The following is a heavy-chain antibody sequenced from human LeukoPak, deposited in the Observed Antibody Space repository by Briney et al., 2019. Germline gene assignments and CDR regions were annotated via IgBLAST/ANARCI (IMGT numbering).Heavy chain of an antibody. D-gene: IGHD6-19*01. Sequence: ASVKVSCKASGYTFTSYGISWVRQAPGQGLEWMGWINPDSGGTNYAQKFQGWVTMTRDTSISTAYMELSRLRSDDTAVYYCARDRSSGQGGMDVWGQGTTVTVSS. V-gene: IGHV1-2*04. CDR2: INPDSGGT. CDR3: ARDRSSGQGGMDV. J-gene: IGHJ6*02. CDR1: GYTFTSYG.